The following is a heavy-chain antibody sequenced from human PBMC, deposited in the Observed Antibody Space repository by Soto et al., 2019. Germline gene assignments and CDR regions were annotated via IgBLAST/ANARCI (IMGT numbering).Heavy chain of an antibody. D-gene: IGHD5-18*01. CDR2: INPNSGGT. J-gene: IGHJ3*02. CDR3: ARERYSYGRDAFDI. V-gene: IGHV1-2*04. CDR1: GYTFTRYY. Sequence: ASMKVSCKASGYTFTRYYIHWVRQAPGQGLEWMGWINPNSGGTNYAQKFQGWVTMTRDTSISTAYMELSRLRSDDTAVYYCARERYSYGRDAFDIWGQGTMVTVSS.